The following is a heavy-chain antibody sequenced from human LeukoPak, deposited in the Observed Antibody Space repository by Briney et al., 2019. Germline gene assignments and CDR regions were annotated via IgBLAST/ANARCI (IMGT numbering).Heavy chain of an antibody. CDR3: ARQDGGYYYWFDP. CDR2: INHSGST. J-gene: IGHJ5*02. Sequence: SETLSLTCAVYGGSFSGYYWSWIRQPPGKGLEWIGEINHSGSTYYNPSLKSRVTISVDTSKNQFSLKLSSVTAADTAVYYCARQDGGYYYWFDPWGQGTLVTVSS. CDR1: GGSFSGYY. V-gene: IGHV4-34*01. D-gene: IGHD3-22*01.